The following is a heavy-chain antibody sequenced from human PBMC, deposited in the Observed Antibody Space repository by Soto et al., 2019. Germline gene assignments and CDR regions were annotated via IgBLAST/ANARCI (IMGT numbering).Heavy chain of an antibody. CDR2: ISAYNGNT. CDR3: ARAVSGYYYGKADYFDY. D-gene: IGHD3-22*01. CDR1: GYTFTSYG. V-gene: IGHV1-18*01. Sequence: GASVKVSCKASGYTFTSYGISWVRQAPGQGLEWMGWISAYNGNTNYAQKLQGRVTMTTDTSTSTAYMELRSLRSDDTAVYYCARAVSGYYYGKADYFDYWGQGTLVTVSS. J-gene: IGHJ4*02.